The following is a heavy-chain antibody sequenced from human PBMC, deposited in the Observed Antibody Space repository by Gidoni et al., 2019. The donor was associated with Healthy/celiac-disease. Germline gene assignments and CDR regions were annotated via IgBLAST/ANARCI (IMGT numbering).Heavy chain of an antibody. J-gene: IGHJ6*02. CDR3: ARISSNYNYYYYYGMDV. V-gene: IGHV2-26*01. Sequence: QVTFKESGLVLVTPTEPLTLTCTVSAFSLSNSTMGVSWIRQPPGKALELLSHIFSNDEKSYSTSLKSRLTISKDTSKSQVVLTMTNMDPVDTATYYCARISSNYNYYYYYGMDVWGQGTTVTVSS. CDR2: IFSNDEK. CDR1: AFSLSNSTMG. D-gene: IGHD6-13*01.